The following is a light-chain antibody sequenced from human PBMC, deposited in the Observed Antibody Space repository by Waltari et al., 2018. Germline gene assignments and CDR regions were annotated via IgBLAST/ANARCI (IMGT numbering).Light chain of an antibody. J-gene: IGLJ3*02. CDR3: CSYAGRNIWV. CDR1: RSDCGCYNL. V-gene: IGLV2-23*02. CDR2: EVL. Sequence: QSALTQPASVSGSPGRSITIPCPGTRSDCGCYNLYCGYQQHPDKAHKPMVYEVLERPAGVSNLFSGSKSGNTASLTISGLQAEDEADYYCCSYAGRNIWVFGGGTKLTVL.